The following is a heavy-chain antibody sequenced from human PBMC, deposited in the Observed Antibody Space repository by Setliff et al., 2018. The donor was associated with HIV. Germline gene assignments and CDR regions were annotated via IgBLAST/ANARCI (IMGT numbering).Heavy chain of an antibody. CDR3: ARDRGYDLDYFDY. D-gene: IGHD5-12*01. V-gene: IGHV3-11*05. CDR2: IGSLGDK. Sequence: GGSLRLSCVGSGFTFNDYHISWIRQAPGKGLEWISYIGSLGDKEYADSVKGRFTISRDDARKSVYLQIDSLRAEDTAVYYCARDRGYDLDYFDYWGQGTLVTVSS. CDR1: GFTFNDYH. J-gene: IGHJ4*02.